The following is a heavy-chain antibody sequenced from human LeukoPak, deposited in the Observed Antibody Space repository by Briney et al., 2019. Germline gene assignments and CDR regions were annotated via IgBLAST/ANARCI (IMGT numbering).Heavy chain of an antibody. V-gene: IGHV3-7*03. CDR2: IKQDGSEK. CDR3: ARDQPFGSY. CDR1: GFTFSSYW. J-gene: IGHJ4*02. Sequence: GGSLRLSCAASGFTFSSYWMSWVRQAPGKGLEWVANIKQDGSEKNYVKSVRGRFTISRDNAKNSLYLQMNSLRAEDTAVYYCARDQPFGSYWGQGTLVTVSS. D-gene: IGHD3-10*01.